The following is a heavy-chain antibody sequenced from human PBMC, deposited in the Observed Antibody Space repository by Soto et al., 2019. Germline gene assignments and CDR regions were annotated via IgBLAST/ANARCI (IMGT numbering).Heavy chain of an antibody. CDR2: IYYSGST. V-gene: IGHV4-59*01. CDR1: GGSISRCY. Sequence: SETLSLTCTVSGGSISRCYWSWIRQPPGKGLEGIWDIYYSGSTNSNPSLKSRVPISVDTSKNQFSLKLSSVTAADTAVYYCARDPRGGSPGGWFDXVGQAALFTGSX. CDR3: ARDPRGGSPGGWFDX. J-gene: IGHJ5*02. D-gene: IGHD2-15*01.